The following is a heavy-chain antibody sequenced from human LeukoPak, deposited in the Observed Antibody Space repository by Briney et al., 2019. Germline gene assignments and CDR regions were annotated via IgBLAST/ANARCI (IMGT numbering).Heavy chain of an antibody. D-gene: IGHD5-12*01. J-gene: IGHJ6*02. V-gene: IGHV3-30*18. CDR3: AKDLEGGYDLGAIYYYGMDV. CDR2: ISYDGSNK. Sequence: GGSLRLSCAASGFTFSSYGMHWVRQAPGKGLEWVAVISYDGSNKYYADSVKGRFTISRDNSKNTLYLQMNSLRAEDTAVYYRAKDLEGGYDLGAIYYYGMDVWGQGTTVTVSS. CDR1: GFTFSSYG.